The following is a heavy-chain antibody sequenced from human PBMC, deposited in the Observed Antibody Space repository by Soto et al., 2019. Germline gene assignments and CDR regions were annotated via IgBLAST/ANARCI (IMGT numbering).Heavy chain of an antibody. Sequence: LSLTCTVSGGSISSSSYYWGWIRQPPGKGLEWIGSIYYSGSTYYNPSLKSRVTISVDTSKNQFSLKLGSVTAADTAVYYCARLSGSSWYYDYWGQGTLVTVSS. CDR1: GGSISSSSYY. CDR3: ARLSGSSWYYDY. V-gene: IGHV4-39*01. J-gene: IGHJ4*02. CDR2: IYYSGST. D-gene: IGHD6-13*01.